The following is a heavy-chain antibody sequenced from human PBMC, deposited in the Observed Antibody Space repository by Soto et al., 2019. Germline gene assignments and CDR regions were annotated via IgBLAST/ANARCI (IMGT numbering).Heavy chain of an antibody. Sequence: QVQLQQWGAGLVKPSETLSLSCAVYGQSFSGHSWAWIRQPPGKGLEWIGEINESGSTYYNPSLKSRVTISTDTSKNQFSLKLSSVSAADTAAYFCARGAGIVALPGELEDVNDDYWGQGTLVNVSS. J-gene: IGHJ4*02. CDR1: GQSFSGHS. D-gene: IGHD1-1*01. CDR2: INESGST. V-gene: IGHV4-34*01. CDR3: ARGAGIVALPGELEDVNDDY.